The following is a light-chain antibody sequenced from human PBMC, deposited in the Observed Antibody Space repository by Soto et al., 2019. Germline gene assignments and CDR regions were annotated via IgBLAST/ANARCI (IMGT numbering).Light chain of an antibody. CDR2: DAS. V-gene: IGKV1-5*01. Sequence: DIQMTQSPSTLSASVGDRVTITCRASQSVSTWLAWYQQKPGNAPTLLIYDASSLESGVPSRFSGSGSGTDFTLTISRLEPEDFAVYYCQQYGNSPRTFGQGTKVDI. CDR3: QQYGNSPRT. J-gene: IGKJ1*01. CDR1: QSVSTW.